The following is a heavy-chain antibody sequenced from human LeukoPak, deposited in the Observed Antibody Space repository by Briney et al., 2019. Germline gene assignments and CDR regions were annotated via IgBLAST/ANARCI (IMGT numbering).Heavy chain of an antibody. J-gene: IGHJ4*02. D-gene: IGHD2-21*02. CDR2: ISWNSGTI. V-gene: IGHV3-9*03. Sequence: GGSLRLSCVASGFTFDDYAMHWVRQTPGKGLEWVSGISWNSGTINYGDSVKGRFTISRDNAKNSLYLQRTNLRAEDMALYFCVKDGCGGDCYFDYWGRGTLVSVSS. CDR3: VKDGCGGDCYFDY. CDR1: GFTFDDYA.